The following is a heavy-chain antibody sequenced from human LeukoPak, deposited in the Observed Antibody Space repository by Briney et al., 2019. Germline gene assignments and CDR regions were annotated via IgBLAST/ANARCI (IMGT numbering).Heavy chain of an antibody. V-gene: IGHV3-21*01. Sequence: GGSLRLSCIASGFSFSDYSMNWVRQAPGKGLEWVASISIASSDIYYADSVKGRFNISRDNAKNSVYVQMNSLRAEDTAVYYCARDRNFDFWSGYSGSYYYYMDVWGKGTTVTVSS. J-gene: IGHJ6*03. CDR3: ARDRNFDFWSGYSGSYYYYMDV. CDR2: ISIASSDI. D-gene: IGHD3-3*01. CDR1: GFSFSDYS.